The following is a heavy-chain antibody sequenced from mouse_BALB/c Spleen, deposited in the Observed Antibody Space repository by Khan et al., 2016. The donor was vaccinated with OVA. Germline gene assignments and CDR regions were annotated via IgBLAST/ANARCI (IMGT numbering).Heavy chain of an antibody. CDR1: DYTFTNYW. CDR2: INPSTDYT. CDR3: VNHGSSSAWFTY. V-gene: IGHV1-7*01. Sequence: VHVKQSGAELAKPGASVKMSCKASDYTFTNYWMHWVKQRPGQGLEWIGYINPSTDYTEYNQKFKDKATLTADKSSSTAYMQLSSLTSEDSAVYYCVNHGSSSAWFTYWGQGTLVTVSA. D-gene: IGHD1-1*01. J-gene: IGHJ3*01.